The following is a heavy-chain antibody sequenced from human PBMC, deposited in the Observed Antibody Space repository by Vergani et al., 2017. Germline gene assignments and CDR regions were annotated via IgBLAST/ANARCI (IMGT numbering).Heavy chain of an antibody. J-gene: IGHJ2*01. CDR2: IRSKAYGQAT. CDR1: GFTFGYYA. Sequence: EVQLVESGGDLVQPGRSLRLSCTASGFTFGYYAMDWFRQAPGQGLEWVGGIRSKAYGQATIYAASVKGRFTISRDNAKNSLYLQMNSLRAEDTALYYCVKDIAASGNYWYFDLWGRGTLVTVSS. D-gene: IGHD6-13*01. V-gene: IGHV3-49*03. CDR3: VKDIAASGNYWYFDL.